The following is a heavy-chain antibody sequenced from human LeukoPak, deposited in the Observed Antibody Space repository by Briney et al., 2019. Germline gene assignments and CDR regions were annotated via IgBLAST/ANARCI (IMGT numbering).Heavy chain of an antibody. CDR2: IRYDGINK. J-gene: IGHJ4*02. Sequence: GGSLRLSCAASGFTFSNYGMHWVRQAPGKGLEWVAFIRYDGINKYQADSVKGRFTISRDNSKNTLYLQMNSLRAEDTAVYYCAKDLGSGSQFDYWGQGTLVTVSS. CDR3: AKDLGSGSQFDY. CDR1: GFTFSNYG. D-gene: IGHD3-10*01. V-gene: IGHV3-30*02.